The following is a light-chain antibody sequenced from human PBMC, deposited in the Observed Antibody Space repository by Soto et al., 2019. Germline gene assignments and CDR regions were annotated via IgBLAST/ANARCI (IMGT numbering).Light chain of an antibody. CDR2: DAS. CDR1: QSISSW. J-gene: IGKJ1*01. V-gene: IGKV1-5*01. CDR3: QQYNSYSWT. Sequence: DIHMTQSPSTLSASVGYRFTITCRASQSISSWLAWYQQKPGKAPKLLIYDASSLESGVPSRFRGSGSGTEFTLTISSLQPDDFETYYCQQYNSYSWTFGQGTKVDIK.